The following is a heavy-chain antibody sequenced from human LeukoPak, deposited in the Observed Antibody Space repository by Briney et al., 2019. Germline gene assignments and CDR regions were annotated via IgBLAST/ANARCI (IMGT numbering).Heavy chain of an antibody. V-gene: IGHV3-7*01. J-gene: IGHJ4*02. CDR1: GFTFSTYW. CDR2: IKHDGNEK. CDR3: ARNVGWERTPYYFDL. Sequence: QPGGSLRLSCAASGFTFSTYWMTWVRQAPGKGLEWVANIKHDGNEKKYADSVRGRFTISRDNAKNSLYLQMNSLRPEDTAVYYCARNVGWERTPYYFDLWGQGTLVTVSS. D-gene: IGHD1-26*01.